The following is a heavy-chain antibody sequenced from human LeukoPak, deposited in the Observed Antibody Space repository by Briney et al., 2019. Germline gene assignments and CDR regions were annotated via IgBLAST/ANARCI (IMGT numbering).Heavy chain of an antibody. J-gene: IGHJ3*02. CDR1: GYTFTGYY. CDR3: ARDLRGSYYIVRAFDI. V-gene: IGHV1-2*02. Sequence: ASMKVSCKASGYTFTGYYMHWVRQAPGQGLEWMGWINPNSGGTNYAQKFQGRVTMTRDTSISTAYMELSRLRSDDTAVYYCARDLRGSYYIVRAFDIWGQGTMVTVSS. CDR2: INPNSGGT. D-gene: IGHD1-26*01.